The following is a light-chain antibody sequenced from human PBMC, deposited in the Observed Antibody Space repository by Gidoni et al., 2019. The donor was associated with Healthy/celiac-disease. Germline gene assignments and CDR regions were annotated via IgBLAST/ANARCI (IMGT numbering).Light chain of an antibody. CDR2: AAS. Sequence: DFQMTQSPSAVAASVGARVTIPCRASQGISSWVAWYQQKPGKAPKLLIYAASSLQSGVPSRFSGSGSGTDFTLTISSLQPEDFATYYCQQANSFPLTFGGGTKVEIK. J-gene: IGKJ4*01. V-gene: IGKV1-12*01. CDR1: QGISSW. CDR3: QQANSFPLT.